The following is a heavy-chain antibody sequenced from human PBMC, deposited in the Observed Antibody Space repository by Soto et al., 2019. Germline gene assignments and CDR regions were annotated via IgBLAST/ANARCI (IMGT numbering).Heavy chain of an antibody. J-gene: IGHJ6*02. CDR3: ARDGVDYSDYYYYGMDV. CDR2: ISSSSSYI. V-gene: IGHV3-21*01. D-gene: IGHD4-4*01. CDR1: GFTFSSYS. Sequence: PGGSLRLSCAASGFTFSSYSMNWVRQAPGKGLEWISSISSSSSYIYYADSVKGRFTISRDNAKNSLYLQMNSLRAEDTAVYYCARDGVDYSDYYYYGMDVWGQGTTVTVSS.